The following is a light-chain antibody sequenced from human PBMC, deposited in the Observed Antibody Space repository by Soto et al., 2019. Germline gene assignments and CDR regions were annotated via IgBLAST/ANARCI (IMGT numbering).Light chain of an antibody. CDR1: SSDVGGYNY. J-gene: IGLJ1*01. CDR3: SSHAGSKRV. Sequence: QSALTQPPSASGSPGQSVTISCTGTSSDVGGYNYVSWYLQHPGKAPKLMIYEVSKRPSGVPDRFSGSKSGNTASLTVSGLQAEDEADYYCSSHAGSKRVFGTGTKVTVL. V-gene: IGLV2-8*01. CDR2: EVS.